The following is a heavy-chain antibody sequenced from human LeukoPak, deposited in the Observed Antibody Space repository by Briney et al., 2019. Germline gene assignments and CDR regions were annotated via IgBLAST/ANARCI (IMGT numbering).Heavy chain of an antibody. J-gene: IGHJ6*02. CDR3: ASALHLPLRYFDWYMDV. Sequence: GASVKVSCKASGYTFTSYGISWVRQAPGRGLEWMGWISAYNGNTNYAQKLQGRVTMTTDTSTSTAYMELRSLRSDDTAVYYCASALHLPLRYFDWYMDVWGQGTTVTVSS. CDR2: ISAYNGNT. D-gene: IGHD3-9*01. V-gene: IGHV1-18*01. CDR1: GYTFTSYG.